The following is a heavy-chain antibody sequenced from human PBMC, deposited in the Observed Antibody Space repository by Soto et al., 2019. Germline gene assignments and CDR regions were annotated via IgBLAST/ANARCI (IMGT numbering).Heavy chain of an antibody. V-gene: IGHV1-69*13. CDR2: IIPIFGTA. J-gene: IGHJ6*02. CDR1: GGTFSSYA. D-gene: IGHD6-13*01. Sequence: SVKVSCKASGGTFSSYAISWVRQAPGQGLEWMGGIIPIFGTANYAQKFQGRVTVTADESTSTAYMELSSLRSEDTAVYYCARDQSSSWYNNYYYYGMDVWGQGTTVTVSS. CDR3: ARDQSSSWYNNYYYYGMDV.